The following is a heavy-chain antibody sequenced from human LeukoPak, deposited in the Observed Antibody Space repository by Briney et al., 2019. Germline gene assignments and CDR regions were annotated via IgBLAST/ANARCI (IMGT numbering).Heavy chain of an antibody. J-gene: IGHJ4*02. D-gene: IGHD3-3*01. CDR2: IWYDGSNK. V-gene: IGHV3-33*06. CDR3: AKSPGITIFGVASGDY. Sequence: GESLRLSCTASGFTFGDYAMSWVRQATGKGLEWVAVIWYDGSNKYYADSVKGRFTISRDNSKNTLYLQMNSLRAEDTAVYYCAKSPGITIFGVASGDYWGQGTLVTVSS. CDR1: GFTFGDYA.